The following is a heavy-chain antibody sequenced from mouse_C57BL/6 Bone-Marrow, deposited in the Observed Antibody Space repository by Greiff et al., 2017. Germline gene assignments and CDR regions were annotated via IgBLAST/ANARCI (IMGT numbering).Heavy chain of an antibody. CDR3: ARDRYYGNSPWFAY. CDR2: ITYDGSN. Sequence: EVKLQQSGPGLVKPSPSLSLTCSATGYSITSGYYWNWIRQFPGNKLEWMGYITYDGSNNYNPTLKNRTSITRDTAKNQFFLQLNAVTTEDTATYYCARDRYYGNSPWFAYWGQGTLVTVSA. CDR1: GYSITSGYY. D-gene: IGHD1-1*01. J-gene: IGHJ3*01. V-gene: IGHV3-6*01.